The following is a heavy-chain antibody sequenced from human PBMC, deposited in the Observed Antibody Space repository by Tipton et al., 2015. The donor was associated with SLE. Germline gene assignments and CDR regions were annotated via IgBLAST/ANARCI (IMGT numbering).Heavy chain of an antibody. J-gene: IGHJ4*02. CDR3: ARSGGNGDFEY. CDR2: IFRDGSST. D-gene: IGHD4-23*01. V-gene: IGHV3-74*01. Sequence: SLRLSCAASGFTLSSYWMHWVRQAPGKGLVWVSRIFRDGSSTSCADSVKGRFTISRDNAKNTMYLQMNSLRAEDTAVYYCARSGGNGDFEYWGQGTLVTVSS. CDR1: GFTLSSYW.